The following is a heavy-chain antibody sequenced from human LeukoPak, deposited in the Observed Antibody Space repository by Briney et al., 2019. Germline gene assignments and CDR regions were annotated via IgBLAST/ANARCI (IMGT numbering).Heavy chain of an antibody. J-gene: IGHJ6*02. CDR1: GYIFISHD. CDR2: MNPNSGNT. V-gene: IGHV1-8*01. CDR3: ARSIAASGGYYGMDV. D-gene: IGHD6-6*01. Sequence: ASVKVSRKASGYIFISHDINWVRQATGQGLEWMGWMNPNSGNTGYGQNFQGRVTMTRNTSISTAYMELSSLRSEDTAVYYCARSIAASGGYYGMDVWGQGTTVTVSS.